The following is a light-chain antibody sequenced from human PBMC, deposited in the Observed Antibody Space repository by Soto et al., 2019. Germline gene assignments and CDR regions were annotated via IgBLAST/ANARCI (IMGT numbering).Light chain of an antibody. V-gene: IGLV4-69*01. CDR1: SGHSSYA. Sequence: QLVLTQSPSASGSLGASVKLTCTLSSGHSSYAIAWHQQQPEKGPRYLMKLNSDGSHSKGDGIPDRFSGSSSGAERYLTISSLQSEDEADYYCQTWGTGIRVFGGGTQLTVL. CDR3: QTWGTGIRV. CDR2: LNSDGSH. J-gene: IGLJ3*02.